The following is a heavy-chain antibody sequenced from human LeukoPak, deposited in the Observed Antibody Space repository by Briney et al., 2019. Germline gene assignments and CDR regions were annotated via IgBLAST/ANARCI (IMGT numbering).Heavy chain of an antibody. CDR2: IIPIFGTA. V-gene: IGHV1-69*05. Sequence: ASVKVSCKASGGTFISYAISWVRQAPGQGLEWMGRIIPIFGTANYAQKFQGRVTITTDESTSTAYMELSSLRSEDTAVYYCARSKWLFMFDIWGQGTMVTVSS. CDR1: GGTFISYA. J-gene: IGHJ3*02. D-gene: IGHD3-22*01. CDR3: ARSKWLFMFDI.